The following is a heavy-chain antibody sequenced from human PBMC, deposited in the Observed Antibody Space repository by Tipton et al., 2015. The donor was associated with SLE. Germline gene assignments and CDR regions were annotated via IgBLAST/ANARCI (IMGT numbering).Heavy chain of an antibody. CDR1: GFTFRWYW. Sequence: SLRLSRAVSGFTFRWYWMNWVRLAPGKGLEWVANLKKEGIEKYNVDSVKGRFTISRDNAKNSLSLQINSLRAEDTAVYYCARGRYYGSGSYSYYFDYWGQGTLVTVSS. V-gene: IGHV3-7*02. CDR3: ARGRYYGSGSYSYYFDY. J-gene: IGHJ4*02. CDR2: LKKEGIEK. D-gene: IGHD3-10*01.